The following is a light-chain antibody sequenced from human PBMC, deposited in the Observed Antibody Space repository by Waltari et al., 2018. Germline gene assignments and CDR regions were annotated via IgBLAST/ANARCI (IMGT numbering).Light chain of an antibody. CDR1: SSDVGNYNL. CDR2: EVT. Sequence: QSDLTQPASVSGSPGQSITISCTGTSSDVGNYNLVLWYQHHPGKAPKLIIYEVTKWTSGVSDRFSASKSANTASLTISGLQTEDEADYYCCSYAGLGTYVFGTGTKVTVL. J-gene: IGLJ1*01. CDR3: CSYAGLGTYV. V-gene: IGLV2-23*02.